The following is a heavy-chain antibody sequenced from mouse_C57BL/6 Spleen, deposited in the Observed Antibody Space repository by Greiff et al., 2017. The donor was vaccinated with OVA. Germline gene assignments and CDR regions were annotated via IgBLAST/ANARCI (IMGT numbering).Heavy chain of an antibody. CDR1: GFSLTSYG. V-gene: IGHV2-6-1*01. CDR2: IWSDGST. Sequence: QVQLKESGPGLVAPSQSLSITCTVSGFSLTSYGVHWVRQPPGKGLEWLVVIWSDGSTTYNSAPKSRLSISKDNSKSQVFLKMNSLQTDDTAMYYCARHGYYDYDGFAYWGQGTLVTVSA. J-gene: IGHJ3*01. D-gene: IGHD2-4*01. CDR3: ARHGYYDYDGFAY.